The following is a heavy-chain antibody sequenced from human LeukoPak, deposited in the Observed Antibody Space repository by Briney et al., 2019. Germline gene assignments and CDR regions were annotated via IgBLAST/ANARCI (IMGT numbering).Heavy chain of an antibody. J-gene: IGHJ4*02. CDR1: GFTFSSYA. Sequence: GGSLRLSCAASGFTFSSYAMSWVRQAPGKGLEWVSAISGSGGSTYYADSVKGRFTISRDNSKNTLYLQMNSLRADDTAVYYCATNQPFYGGNSGLFDYWGQGTLVTVSS. D-gene: IGHD4-23*01. CDR3: ATNQPFYGGNSGLFDY. CDR2: ISGSGGST. V-gene: IGHV3-23*01.